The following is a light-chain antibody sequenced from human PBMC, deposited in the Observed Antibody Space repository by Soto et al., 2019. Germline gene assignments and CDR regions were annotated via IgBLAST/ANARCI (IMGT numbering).Light chain of an antibody. CDR1: SSDVGGNNY. CDR3: SAYAGSNNGV. CDR2: EVT. V-gene: IGLV2-8*01. J-gene: IGLJ3*02. Sequence: QSVLTQPPSASGSPGQSVTISCTGTSSDVGGNNYVSWYQQHPGKAPKLMIYEVTKRPSGVPDRFSGSKSGNTASLSGSGLQAEYEADYSCSAYAGSNNGVFGGGT.